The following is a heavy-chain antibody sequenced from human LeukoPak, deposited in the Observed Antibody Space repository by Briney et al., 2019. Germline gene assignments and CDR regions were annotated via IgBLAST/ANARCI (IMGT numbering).Heavy chain of an antibody. CDR3: ARDEGIVGATTGNYFDC. J-gene: IGHJ4*02. D-gene: IGHD1-26*01. V-gene: IGHV1-46*01. Sequence: ASVKVSCKASGYTFTSYYMHWVRQAPGQGLEWMGLINPTGGSTGYAQKFQGRVTMTRDMSTSTVYMELSSLRSEDTAVYYCARDEGIVGATTGNYFDCWGQGTLVTVSS. CDR2: INPTGGST. CDR1: GYTFTSYY.